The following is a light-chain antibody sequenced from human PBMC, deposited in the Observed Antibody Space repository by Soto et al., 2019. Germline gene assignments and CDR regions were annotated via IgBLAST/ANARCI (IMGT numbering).Light chain of an antibody. CDR3: TSYTPSSTYV. CDR2: AVS. J-gene: IGLJ1*01. V-gene: IGLV2-14*03. Sequence: QSALTQPASVSGSPGQSITISCTGTSSDVGNYDYVSWYQQYPGKAPKLMIYAVSRRPSGVSNRFSGSKSGNTASLTISGLQAEDEADYYCTSYTPSSTYVFGKGTKLTVL. CDR1: SSDVGNYDY.